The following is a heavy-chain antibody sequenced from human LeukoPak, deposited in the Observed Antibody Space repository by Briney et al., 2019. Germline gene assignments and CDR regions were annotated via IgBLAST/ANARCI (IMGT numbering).Heavy chain of an antibody. CDR3: ARHVRFLEWLSSYYFDY. CDR1: GGTISSSSYY. V-gene: IGHV4-39*01. D-gene: IGHD3-3*01. J-gene: IGHJ4*02. Sequence: PSETLSLTRTVSGGTISSSSYYWGWIRQPPGKGLEWIGSIYYSGTTYYNPSLKSRVTISVDTSKSQFSLRLTSVTAADTAVYYCARHVRFLEWLSSYYFDYWGQGTLVTVSS. CDR2: IYYSGTT.